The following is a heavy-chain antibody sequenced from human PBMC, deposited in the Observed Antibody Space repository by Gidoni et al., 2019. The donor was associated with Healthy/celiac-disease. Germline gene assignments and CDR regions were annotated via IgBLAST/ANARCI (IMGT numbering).Heavy chain of an antibody. CDR1: GYTFTGYY. D-gene: IGHD6-6*01. Sequence: QVQLVQSGAEVKKPGASVKVSCKASGYTFTGYYMHWVRQAPVQGLEWMGWINPKSGGKNYAQKFKGRVTMTRDTSISTAYMELSRLRSDDTAVYYCARFRSSSVCGWFDPWGQGTLVTVSS. CDR2: INPKSGGK. J-gene: IGHJ5*01. CDR3: ARFRSSSVCGWFDP. V-gene: IGHV1-2*02.